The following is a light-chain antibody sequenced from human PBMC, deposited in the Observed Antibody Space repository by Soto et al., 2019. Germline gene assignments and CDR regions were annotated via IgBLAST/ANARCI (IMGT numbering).Light chain of an antibody. Sequence: DIQITQSPSTVSGSVGDRVTITCRASQTISSWLAWYQQKPGKAPKLLIYKASTLKSGVPSRFSGSGSGTEFTLTISSLQNDDFATYYCQQYNSYSEAFGQGTKVDI. J-gene: IGKJ1*01. V-gene: IGKV1-5*03. CDR1: QTISSW. CDR2: KAS. CDR3: QQYNSYSEA.